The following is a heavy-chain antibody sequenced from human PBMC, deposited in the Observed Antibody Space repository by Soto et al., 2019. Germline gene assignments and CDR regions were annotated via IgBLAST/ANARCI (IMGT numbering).Heavy chain of an antibody. J-gene: IGHJ6*02. Sequence: SQTLSLTCAISGASVSSNSAAWNWIRQSPSRGLEWLGRTYYRSKWYNDYAVSVKSRITINPDTSKNQFSLQLNSVTPEDTAVYYCGVQLWSDYYYGMDVWGQGTTVTVSS. D-gene: IGHD5-18*01. V-gene: IGHV6-1*01. CDR2: TYYRSKWYN. CDR3: GVQLWSDYYYGMDV. CDR1: GASVSSNSAA.